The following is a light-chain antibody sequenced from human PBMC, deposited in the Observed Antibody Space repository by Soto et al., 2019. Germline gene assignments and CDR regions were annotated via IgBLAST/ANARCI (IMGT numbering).Light chain of an antibody. J-gene: IGKJ1*01. CDR2: KVS. V-gene: IGKV2-24*01. Sequence: IVMTQTPLSSPVTLGQAGSISCGSCQSLLHSDGNTYLSWFQQRPGQPPRLLIYKVSDRFSGVPDRFSGSGAGTDFTLTISRVEAEDVGIYYCMQATQSHWTFGQGTKV. CDR1: QSLLHSDGNTY. CDR3: MQATQSHWT.